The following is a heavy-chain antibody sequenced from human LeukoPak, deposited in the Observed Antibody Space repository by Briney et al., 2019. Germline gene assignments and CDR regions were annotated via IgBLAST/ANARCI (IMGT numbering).Heavy chain of an antibody. CDR2: IYGAGTT. D-gene: IGHD6-19*01. V-gene: IGHV3-53*01. CDR1: GFTVSSTY. J-gene: IGHJ4*02. CDR3: ASLSSSGWYDGDY. Sequence: GGSLRLSCAASGFTVSSTYMSWVRQAPGKGLEWVSIIYGAGTTNYADSVKGRFTISRDNSKNTLSLQMNSLRAEDTAVYYCASLSSSGWYDGDYWGQGTLVTVSS.